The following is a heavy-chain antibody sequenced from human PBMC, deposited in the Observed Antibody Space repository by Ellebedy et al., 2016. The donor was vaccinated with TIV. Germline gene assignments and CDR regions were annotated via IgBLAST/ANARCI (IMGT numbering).Heavy chain of an antibody. V-gene: IGHV1-24*01. J-gene: IGHJ4*02. CDR1: RYSLTELS. D-gene: IGHD3-22*01. CDR3: ATARNYDSSGYYRFHY. Sequence: AASVTVSCKASRYSLTELSIHWVRHAPGKELEWKGGFDPDDGETIYAQKFQGRVTMTEDTSTDTAYMELSSLISEDTAVYYCATARNYDSSGYYRFHYWGQGTRVTVSS. CDR2: FDPDDGET.